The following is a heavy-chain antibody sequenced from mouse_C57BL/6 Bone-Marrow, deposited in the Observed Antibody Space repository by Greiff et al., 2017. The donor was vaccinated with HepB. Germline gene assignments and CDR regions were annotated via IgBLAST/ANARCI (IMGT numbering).Heavy chain of an antibody. CDR2: IYPRSGNT. D-gene: IGHD1-1*01. Sequence: VKLQESGAELARPGASVKLSCKASGYTFTSYGISWVKQRTGQGLEWIGEIYPRSGNTYYNEQFKGKATLTADKSSSTAYMELRSLTSEDSAVYFCASRGIYYYGSRNYWGQGTTLTVSS. CDR1: GYTFTSYG. CDR3: ASRGIYYYGSRNY. V-gene: IGHV1-81*01. J-gene: IGHJ2*01.